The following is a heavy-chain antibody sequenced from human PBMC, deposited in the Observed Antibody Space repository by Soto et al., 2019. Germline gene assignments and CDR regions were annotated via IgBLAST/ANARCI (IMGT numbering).Heavy chain of an antibody. V-gene: IGHV1-3*01. CDR3: ARWIDNGYFDY. Sequence: QGQLVQSGAEVKKPGASVKVSCGTSGFSFTSYSFHWVRQAPAQGLQWMGWINAGRGKTKYSQQFQGRVTFTWDTYANRVYMELSRLTSEETSVFSCARWIDNGYFDYWGQGTLVTVSA. CDR2: INAGRGKT. CDR1: GFSFTSYS. D-gene: IGHD4-17*01. J-gene: IGHJ4*02.